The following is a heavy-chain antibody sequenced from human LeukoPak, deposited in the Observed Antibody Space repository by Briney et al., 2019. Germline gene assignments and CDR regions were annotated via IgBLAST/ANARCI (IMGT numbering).Heavy chain of an antibody. J-gene: IGHJ3*01. CDR1: GFTFSDYY. V-gene: IGHV4-38-2*01. CDR2: IFYSGNT. D-gene: IGHD5-18*01. Sequence: LRLSCAASGFTFSDYYMSWIRQPPGKGLEWIGSIFYSGNTYDNPSLKSRVTISVDTSKNQFSLKLNSVTAADTAVYYCASETTRGYSYGSPTDGFDLWGQGTMVTVSS. CDR3: ASETTRGYSYGSPTDGFDL.